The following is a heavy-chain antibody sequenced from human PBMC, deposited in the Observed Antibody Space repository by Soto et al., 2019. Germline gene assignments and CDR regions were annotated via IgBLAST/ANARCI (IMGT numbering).Heavy chain of an antibody. J-gene: IGHJ4*02. D-gene: IGHD6-13*01. CDR1: GYSITTGSS. CDR2: ISKSEST. CDR3: ARPHSRGWFTYDY. V-gene: IGHV4-38-2*01. Sequence: SETLSLTCAVSGYSITTGSSWCWIRQPPGKGLERIGSISKSESTYYHPSLKSRLTRLIDTSKNQFSLKLSAVTAADTAVYYCARPHSRGWFTYDYWGQGALVTVSS.